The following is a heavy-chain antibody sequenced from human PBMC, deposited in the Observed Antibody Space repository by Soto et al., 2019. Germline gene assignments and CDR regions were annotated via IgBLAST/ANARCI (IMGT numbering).Heavy chain of an antibody. J-gene: IGHJ6*03. D-gene: IGHD5-12*01. CDR2: INHSGST. Sequence: SETLSLTCAVYGGSFSGYYWSWIRQPPGKGLEWIGEINHSGSTNYNPSLKSRVTISVDTSKNQFSLKLSSVTAADTAVYYCARGRGGYFGYYYHMDVWGKGTTVTVSS. V-gene: IGHV4-34*01. CDR1: GGSFSGYY. CDR3: ARGRGGYFGYYYHMDV.